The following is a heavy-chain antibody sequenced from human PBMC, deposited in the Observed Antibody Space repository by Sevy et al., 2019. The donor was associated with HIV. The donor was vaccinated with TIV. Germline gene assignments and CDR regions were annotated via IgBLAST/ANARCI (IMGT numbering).Heavy chain of an antibody. Sequence: ASVKVSCKASGGTFSSYAISWVRQAPGQGLEWMGGIIPIFGTANYAQKFQGGVTITADESTSTAYMELSSLRSEDTAVYDCAATYYYDSSGYRNLDAFDIWGQGTMVTVSS. CDR2: IIPIFGTA. D-gene: IGHD3-22*01. J-gene: IGHJ3*02. CDR3: AATYYYDSSGYRNLDAFDI. CDR1: GGTFSSYA. V-gene: IGHV1-69*13.